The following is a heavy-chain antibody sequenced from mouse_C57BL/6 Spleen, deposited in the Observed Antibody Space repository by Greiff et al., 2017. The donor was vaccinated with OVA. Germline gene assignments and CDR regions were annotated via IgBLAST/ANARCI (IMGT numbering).Heavy chain of an antibody. CDR1: GYTFTSYW. V-gene: IGHV1-69*01. J-gene: IGHJ3*01. D-gene: IGHD4-1*01. CDR3: AVHWDEGFAY. CDR2: IDPSDSYT. Sequence: QVQLQQPGAELVMPGASVKLSCKASGYTFTSYWMHWVKQRPGPGLAWIGEIDPSDSYTNYNQKFKGKSTLTVDKSSSTAYMQLSSLPSEDSAVYYCAVHWDEGFAYWGQETLVTVSA.